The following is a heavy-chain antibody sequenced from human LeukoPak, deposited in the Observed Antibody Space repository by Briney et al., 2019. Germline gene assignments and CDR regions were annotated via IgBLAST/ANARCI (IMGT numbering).Heavy chain of an antibody. J-gene: IGHJ6*03. D-gene: IGHD6-6*01. CDR3: ASVVKGLDSSSSYYYYYMDV. CDR1: GGTFSSYA. CDR2: IIPIFGTA. Sequence: SVKVSCKASGGTFSSYAISWVRQAPGQGLEWMGGIIPIFGTANYAQKFQGRVTITTDESTSTAYMELSSLRSEDTAVYYCASVVKGLDSSSSYYYYYMDVWGKGTTVTVSS. V-gene: IGHV1-69*05.